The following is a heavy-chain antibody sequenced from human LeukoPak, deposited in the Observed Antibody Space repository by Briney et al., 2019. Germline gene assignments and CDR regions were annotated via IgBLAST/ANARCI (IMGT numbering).Heavy chain of an antibody. D-gene: IGHD6-13*01. CDR3: ARHRLISSSLPWFDP. J-gene: IGHJ5*02. Sequence: GESLKISCKGSGYSFTSYWIGWVRQMPGKGLEWMGIIYPGDSDTRYSPSFQGQVTISAAKSISTAYLQWSSLKASDTAMYYCARHRLISSSLPWFDPWAQGTLVTVSS. CDR2: IYPGDSDT. V-gene: IGHV5-51*01. CDR1: GYSFTSYW.